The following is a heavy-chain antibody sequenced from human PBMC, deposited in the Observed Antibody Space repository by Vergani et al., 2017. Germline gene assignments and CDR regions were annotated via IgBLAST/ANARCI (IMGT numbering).Heavy chain of an antibody. Sequence: QLLESGGGLIQPGGSLRLSCAASGFTFNSYAMTWVRQAPGKGLEWVSGINNNGGSTYYADSVKGRFTISRDNSKNTLYLQMTGLRAEDTATYYCAKVCGITGCPYRGGAFDVWGHGTMVTVSS. CDR3: AKVCGITGCPYRGGAFDV. CDR2: INNNGGST. V-gene: IGHV3-23*01. D-gene: IGHD1-26*01. CDR1: GFTFNSYA. J-gene: IGHJ3*01.